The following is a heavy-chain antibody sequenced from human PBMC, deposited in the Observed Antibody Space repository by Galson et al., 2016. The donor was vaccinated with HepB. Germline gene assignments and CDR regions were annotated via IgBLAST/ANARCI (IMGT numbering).Heavy chain of an antibody. CDR1: GVSLSSYY. Sequence: SETLSLTCTVSGVSLSSYYWSWIRQPPGKGLEWIGYIYYSGGSTNYNPSLKSRVTISVDTLKNQFSLKLSSVTAADTAVYFCARQGPVTTSSQPSDYWGQGTPVIVSP. CDR3: ARQGPVTTSSQPSDY. D-gene: IGHD4-17*01. J-gene: IGHJ4*02. CDR2: IYYSGGST. V-gene: IGHV4-59*01.